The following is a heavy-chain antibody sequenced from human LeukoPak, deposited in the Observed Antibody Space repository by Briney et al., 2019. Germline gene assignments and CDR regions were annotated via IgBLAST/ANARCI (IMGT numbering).Heavy chain of an antibody. CDR2: ISYDGSNK. CDR3: ARIPAQPDY. CDR1: GFTFSSYS. D-gene: IGHD2-2*02. J-gene: IGHJ4*02. V-gene: IGHV3-30*03. Sequence: GGSLRLSCAASGFTFSSYSMNWVRQAPGKGLEWVAVISYDGSNKYYADSVKGRFTISRDNAKNSLYLQMNSLRAEDTAVYYCARIPAQPDYWGQGTLVTVSS.